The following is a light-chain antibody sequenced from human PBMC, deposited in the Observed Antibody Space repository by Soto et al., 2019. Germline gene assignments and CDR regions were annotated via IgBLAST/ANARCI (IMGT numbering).Light chain of an antibody. CDR2: GAS. V-gene: IGKV3-15*01. Sequence: EIVMTQSPATLSVSPGERATLSCRASQSISSKLAWYQQKPGQAPRLLIYGASTRATGIPVRFSGSGSRTEFTLTITSLQPEDFAVYYCQEYNYWHPITFGGGTKVEIK. CDR1: QSISSK. J-gene: IGKJ4*01. CDR3: QEYNYWHPIT.